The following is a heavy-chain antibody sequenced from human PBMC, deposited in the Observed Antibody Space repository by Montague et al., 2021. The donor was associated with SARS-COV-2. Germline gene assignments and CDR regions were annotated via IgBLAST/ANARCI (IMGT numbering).Heavy chain of an antibody. CDR3: ARDFDY. J-gene: IGHJ4*02. Sequence: SETLSLTCTVSGGSISSNYWSWIRQPPGKGLEWIGYMNYSGSTNYNPSLKSRVTLSVDTSKTQFSLKLSSVTAADTAVYYCARDFDYWGQGTLVTVSS. CDR2: MNYSGST. V-gene: IGHV4-59*13. CDR1: GGSISSNY.